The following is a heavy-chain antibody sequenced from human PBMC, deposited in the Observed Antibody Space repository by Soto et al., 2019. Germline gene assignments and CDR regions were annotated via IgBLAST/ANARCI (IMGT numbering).Heavy chain of an antibody. D-gene: IGHD5-18*01. CDR3: ARDKGVTCIDQ. J-gene: IGHJ4*02. CDR2: IWSDGNSQ. CDR1: GIPFSASG. V-gene: IGHV3-33*01. Sequence: QVQLVESGGGVVQPGRSLRLSCAASGIPFSASGMHWVRQAPGKGLERVAMIWSDGNSQYYADSVKGRFTNPRDNSRNTVYLQMDSMEVEDTAVYFCARDKGVTCIDQWGQGTLVGVSS.